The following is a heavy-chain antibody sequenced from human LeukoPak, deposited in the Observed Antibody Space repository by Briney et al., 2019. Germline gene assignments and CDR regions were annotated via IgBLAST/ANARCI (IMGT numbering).Heavy chain of an antibody. D-gene: IGHD2-2*02. J-gene: IGHJ6*02. CDR2: INHSGST. CDR3: ARRCSSTSCYMCCFYYYYGMDV. V-gene: IGHV4-34*01. Sequence: SEALSLTCAVYGGSFSGYYWSWIRQPPGKGLEWIGEINHSGSTNYNPSLKSRVTISVDTSKNQFSLKLSSVTAADTAVYYCARRCSSTSCYMCCFYYYYGMDVWGQGTTVTVSS. CDR1: GGSFSGYY.